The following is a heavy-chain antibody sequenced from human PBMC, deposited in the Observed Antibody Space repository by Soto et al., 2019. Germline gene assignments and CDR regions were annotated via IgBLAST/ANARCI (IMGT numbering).Heavy chain of an antibody. V-gene: IGHV1-18*01. Sequence: ASVKVSCKASGYTFTSYGISWVRQAPGQGLEWMGWISAYNGNTNYAQKLQGRVTMTTDTSTSTAYMELRSLRSDDTAVYYCAIRIFQSIFGVVNYYYYMDVWGKGTTVTVSS. CDR3: AIRIFQSIFGVVNYYYYMDV. CDR1: GYTFTSYG. D-gene: IGHD3-3*02. CDR2: ISAYNGNT. J-gene: IGHJ6*03.